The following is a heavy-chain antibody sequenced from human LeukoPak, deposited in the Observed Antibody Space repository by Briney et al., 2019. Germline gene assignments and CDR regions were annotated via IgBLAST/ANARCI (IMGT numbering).Heavy chain of an antibody. V-gene: IGHV4-59*01. CDR1: GGSISTYY. Sequence: SETLSLTCTVSGGSISTYYWSWVRQPPGKGLQWIGSISYSGSNNYYPSLKSRVTISVDTSKNQFSLKLSSVTAADTAVYYCARGYCTNGVCYRFDPWGQGTLVTVSS. CDR3: ARGYCTNGVCYRFDP. D-gene: IGHD2-8*01. J-gene: IGHJ5*02. CDR2: ISYSGSN.